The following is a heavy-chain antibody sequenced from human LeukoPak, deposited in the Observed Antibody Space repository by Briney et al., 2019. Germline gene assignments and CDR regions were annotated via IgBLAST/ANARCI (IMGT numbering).Heavy chain of an antibody. J-gene: IGHJ4*02. CDR2: IWYDGSNK. V-gene: IGHV3-33*01. Sequence: GGSLRLSCAASGFTFSSYGMHWVRQAPGKGLEWVAVIWYDGSNKYYADSVKGRFTISRDNSKNTLYLQMNSLRAEDSALYLCARDFGGQRWNYYFDYWGQGTLVTVSP. CDR3: ARDFGGQRWNYYFDY. D-gene: IGHD4-23*01. CDR1: GFTFSSYG.